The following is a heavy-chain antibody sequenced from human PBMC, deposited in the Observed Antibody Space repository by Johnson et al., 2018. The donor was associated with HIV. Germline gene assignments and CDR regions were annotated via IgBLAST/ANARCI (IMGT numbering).Heavy chain of an antibody. V-gene: IGHV3-30*04. Sequence: QMQLVESGGGVVQPGRSLRLSCAASGFTFSSYAMHWVRQAPGKGLEWVAVISYDGSNKYYANSLKGRFTISRDNSKNTLYLQMNSLRAEETAVYYCAKDLSSGWYHAFDIWGQGTMVTVSS. CDR1: GFTFSSYA. CDR3: AKDLSSGWYHAFDI. D-gene: IGHD6-19*01. CDR2: ISYDGSNK. J-gene: IGHJ3*02.